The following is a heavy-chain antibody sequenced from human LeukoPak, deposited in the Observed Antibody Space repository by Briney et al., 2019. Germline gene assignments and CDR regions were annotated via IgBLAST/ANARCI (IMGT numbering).Heavy chain of an antibody. V-gene: IGHV3-13*01. Sequence: PGGSLRLSCAASGFTFSSYDMHWVRQATGKGLEWVSAIGTAGDTYYPGSVKGRFTISRENAKNSLYLQMNSLRAGDTAVYYCARAPSSWYVQADYYYYGMDVWGQGTTVTVSS. D-gene: IGHD6-13*01. CDR1: GFTFSSYD. J-gene: IGHJ6*02. CDR2: IGTAGDT. CDR3: ARAPSSWYVQADYYYYGMDV.